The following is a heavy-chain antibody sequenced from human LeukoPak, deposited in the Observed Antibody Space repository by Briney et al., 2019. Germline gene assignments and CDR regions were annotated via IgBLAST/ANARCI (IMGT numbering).Heavy chain of an antibody. D-gene: IGHD5-18*01. CDR2: IRSKAYRGTT. J-gene: IGHJ6*02. V-gene: IGHV3-49*04. CDR1: GFTFGDHA. Sequence: PGRSLRLSCTGSGFTFGDHAMSWVRQAPGKGLEWVGFIRSKAYRGTTEYAASVKGRFTISRDDSASIAYLQMSSLRTEDTAVYYCARGPIQLWIHNAMDVWGQGTMVTVSS. CDR3: ARGPIQLWIHNAMDV.